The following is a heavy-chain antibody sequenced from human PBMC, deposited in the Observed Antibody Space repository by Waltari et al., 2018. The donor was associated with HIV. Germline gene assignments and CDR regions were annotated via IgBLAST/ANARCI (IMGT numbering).Heavy chain of an antibody. D-gene: IGHD6-19*01. CDR2: IRSNSYGGTP. J-gene: IGHJ6*02. Sequence: EVQLVESGGGLVQPGRSLRLSCKASGFTFADYTLTWVRQAPGKGLDWVGFIRSNSYGGTPEYAATGEVRCPVSRDDSKTIAYLPMNNLKTADTAVYYCASAFTGWTPDDNNYGMDVWGQGTTVTVSS. CDR1: GFTFADYT. CDR3: ASAFTGWTPDDNNYGMDV. V-gene: IGHV3-49*04.